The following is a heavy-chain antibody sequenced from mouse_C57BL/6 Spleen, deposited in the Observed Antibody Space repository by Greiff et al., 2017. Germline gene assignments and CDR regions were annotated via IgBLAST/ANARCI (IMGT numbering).Heavy chain of an antibody. CDR3: ARLSTGTDFDY. Sequence: EVQLQESGGDLVKPGGSLKLSCAASGFTFSSYGMSWVRQTPDKRLEWVATISSGGSYTYYPDSVKGRFTISRDNAKNTLYLQMSSLKSEDTARYYCARLSTGTDFDYWGQGTTLTVSS. V-gene: IGHV5-6*01. CDR1: GFTFSSYG. CDR2: ISSGGSYT. D-gene: IGHD4-1*02. J-gene: IGHJ2*01.